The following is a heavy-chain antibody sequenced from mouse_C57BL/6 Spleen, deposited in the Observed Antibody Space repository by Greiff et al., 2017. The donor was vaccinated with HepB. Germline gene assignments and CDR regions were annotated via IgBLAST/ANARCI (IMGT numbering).Heavy chain of an antibody. CDR1: GYTFTGYW. V-gene: IGHV1-9*01. D-gene: IGHD2-3*01. Sequence: QVQLQQSGAELMKPGASVKLSCKATGYTFTGYWIEWVKQRPGHGLEWIGEILPGSGSTNYNEKFKGKATFTADTSSNTAYMQLSSQTTEDTDIYYCARDTMVTEDYFDYWGQGTTLTVSS. J-gene: IGHJ2*01. CDR3: ARDTMVTEDYFDY. CDR2: ILPGSGST.